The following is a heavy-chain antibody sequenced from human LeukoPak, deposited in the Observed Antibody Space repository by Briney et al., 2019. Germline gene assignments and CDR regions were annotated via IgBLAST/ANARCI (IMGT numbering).Heavy chain of an antibody. D-gene: IGHD5-12*01. J-gene: IGHJ4*02. CDR3: ARDAVATSQIDY. Sequence: PSQTLSLTCTVSGGSISSGDYYWSWIRQPPGKGLEWIGYIYYSGSTYYKPSLKSRVTISVDTSKNQFSLKLSSVTAADTAVYYCARDAVATSQIDYWGQGTLVTVSS. V-gene: IGHV4-30-4*01. CDR1: GGSISSGDYY. CDR2: IYYSGST.